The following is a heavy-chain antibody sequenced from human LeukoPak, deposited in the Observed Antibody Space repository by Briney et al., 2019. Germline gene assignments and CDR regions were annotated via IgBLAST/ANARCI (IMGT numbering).Heavy chain of an antibody. Sequence: GASVKVSCKASGYTFTSYYMHWVRQAPGQGLEWMGIINPSGGSTSYAQKFQGRVTMTRDTSTSTVYMELSSLGSEDTAVYYCARDIIPDSSVFHAFDIWGQGTMVTVSS. J-gene: IGHJ3*02. CDR2: INPSGGST. D-gene: IGHD3-22*01. V-gene: IGHV1-46*01. CDR1: GYTFTSYY. CDR3: ARDIIPDSSVFHAFDI.